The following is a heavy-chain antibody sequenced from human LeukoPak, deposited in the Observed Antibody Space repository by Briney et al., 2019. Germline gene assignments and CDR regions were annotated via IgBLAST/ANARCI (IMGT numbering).Heavy chain of an antibody. V-gene: IGHV7-4-1*02. Sequence: ASVKVSCKASGYSFTSYAMNWVRQAPGQGLEWMGWINTKTGNPTYAQGFTGRFVFSLDTSVSTAYLQISSLKAEDTAVYYCAREADYDILTGQLHPHFEYWGQGTLVTVSS. CDR2: INTKTGNP. J-gene: IGHJ4*02. D-gene: IGHD3-9*01. CDR1: GYSFTSYA. CDR3: AREADYDILTGQLHPHFEY.